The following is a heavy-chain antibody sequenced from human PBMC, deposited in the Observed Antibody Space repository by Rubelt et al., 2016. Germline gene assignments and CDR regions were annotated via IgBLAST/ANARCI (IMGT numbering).Heavy chain of an antibody. V-gene: IGHV4-39*01. J-gene: IGHJ4*02. CDR2: IYYSGST. Sequence: QLQLQESGPGLVKPSETLSLTCTVSGGSISSSSYYWGWIRQPPGKGLEWIGSIYYSGSTYYNPSLKSRVTISVDTSKNQFSLKLNSVTAADTAFYYWARQNSGFGELFYDYWGQGTLVTVSS. CDR3: ARQNSGFGELFYDY. CDR1: GGSISSSSYY. D-gene: IGHD3-10*01.